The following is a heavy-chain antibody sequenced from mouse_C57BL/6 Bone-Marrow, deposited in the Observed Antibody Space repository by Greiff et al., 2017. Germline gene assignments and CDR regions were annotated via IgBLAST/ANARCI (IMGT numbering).Heavy chain of an antibody. CDR1: GFNIKDDY. J-gene: IGHJ2*01. V-gene: IGHV14-4*01. CDR3: YYFDGNYFDF. CDR2: IDPEIGDT. D-gene: IGHD1-1*02. Sequence: VQLQQSGAELVRPGASVKLSCTASGFNIKDDYIHWVKQRPEQGLEWIGWIDPEIGDTEYASKFQGMATITSDTSSNTANLPLSSLTSGATAVYYFYYFDGNYFDFWGQGTPLTVAS.